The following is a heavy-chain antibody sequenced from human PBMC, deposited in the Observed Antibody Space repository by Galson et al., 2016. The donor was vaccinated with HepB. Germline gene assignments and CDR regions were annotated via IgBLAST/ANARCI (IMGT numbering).Heavy chain of an antibody. CDR2: MSYAGSNE. CDR3: AKDRRLLWFGEFNYYMDV. CDR1: GFSFSNYG. D-gene: IGHD3-10*01. J-gene: IGHJ6*03. Sequence: SLRLSCAASGFSFSNYGMHWVRQAPGKGLEWVAVMSYAGSNEYYADSVKGRFTISRDNSKNTRYLQMNSLRAEDTAVYYCAKDRRLLWFGEFNYYMDVWGKGTTVTVSS. V-gene: IGHV3-30*18.